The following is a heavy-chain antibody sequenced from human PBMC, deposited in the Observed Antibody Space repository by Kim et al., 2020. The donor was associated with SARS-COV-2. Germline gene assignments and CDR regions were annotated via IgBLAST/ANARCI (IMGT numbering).Heavy chain of an antibody. CDR2: IVVGSGNT. CDR3: AADIYDSSGSYVDD. V-gene: IGHV1-58*01. J-gene: IGHJ4*02. D-gene: IGHD3-22*01. CDR1: GFTFTSSA. Sequence: SVKVSCKASGFTFTSSAVQWVRPARGQRLEWIGWIVVGSGNTNYAQKFQERVTIARDMSTSTAYMALSSLRSEDTAVYYCAADIYDSSGSYVDDLGQGTLVTVSP.